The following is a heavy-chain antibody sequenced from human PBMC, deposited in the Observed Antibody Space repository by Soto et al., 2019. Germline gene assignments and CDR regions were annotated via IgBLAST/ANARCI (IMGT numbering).Heavy chain of an antibody. CDR3: ARDPTLWLQDYYYYYGMDV. CDR2: IWYDGSNK. J-gene: IGHJ6*02. V-gene: IGHV3-33*01. Sequence: HPGGSLRLSCAASGFSFSSYGMHWVRQAPGKGLEWVAVIWYDGSNKYYADSVKGRFTISRDNSKNTLYLQMNSLRAEDTAVYYCARDPTLWLQDYYYYYGMDVWGQGTTVTSP. D-gene: IGHD5-18*01. CDR1: GFSFSSYG.